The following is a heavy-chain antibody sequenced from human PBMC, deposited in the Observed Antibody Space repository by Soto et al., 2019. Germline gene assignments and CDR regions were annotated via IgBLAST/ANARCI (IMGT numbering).Heavy chain of an antibody. D-gene: IGHD3-10*01. Sequence: SETLSLTCAVYGGSFSGYYWSWIRQPPGKGLEWIGEINHSGSTNYNPSLKSRVTISVDTSKNQFSLKLSSVTAADTAVYYCARAPQLDYFDYWGQGTLVTVPQ. J-gene: IGHJ4*02. CDR3: ARAPQLDYFDY. CDR2: INHSGST. CDR1: GGSFSGYY. V-gene: IGHV4-34*01.